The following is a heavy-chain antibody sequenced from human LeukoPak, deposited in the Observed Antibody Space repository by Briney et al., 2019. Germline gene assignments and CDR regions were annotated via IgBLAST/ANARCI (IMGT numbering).Heavy chain of an antibody. CDR2: IYTSGST. CDR1: GGSISSYF. CDR3: ARHLAALGSFDI. V-gene: IGHV4-4*09. Sequence: SETLSLTCTVSGGSISSYFWSWIRQPPGKGLEWIGYIYTSGSTYYNPSLKSRVTMSIDTSKNQFSLKLSSVTAADTAVYYCARHLAALGSFDIWGQGTMVTVSS. J-gene: IGHJ3*02. D-gene: IGHD6-6*01.